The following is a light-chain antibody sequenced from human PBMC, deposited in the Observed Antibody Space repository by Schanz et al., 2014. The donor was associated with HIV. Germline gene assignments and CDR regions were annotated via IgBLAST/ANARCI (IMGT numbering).Light chain of an antibody. J-gene: IGKJ2*01. CDR3: QQYDTYPYT. V-gene: IGKV1-5*03. Sequence: WLAWYQQKSGKAPKLLIYKASTLESGVPSRFVGSGSGTEFTLTITSLQPDDSATYYCQQYDTYPYTFGQGTTL. CDR1: W. CDR2: KAS.